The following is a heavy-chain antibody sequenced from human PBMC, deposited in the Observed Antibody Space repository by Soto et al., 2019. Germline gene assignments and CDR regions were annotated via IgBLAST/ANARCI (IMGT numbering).Heavy chain of an antibody. CDR3: ASRYYYDSSGYYYPYYY. CDR2: ISSSISTI. CDR1: GFTFSTYN. Sequence: PGGSLRLSCAASGFTFSTYNMNWVRQAPGKGLEWVSSISSSISTIYYADSVKGRFTISRDNAKNSLYLQMNSLRDEDTAVYYCASRYYYDSSGYYYPYYYWGQGTLVTVSS. J-gene: IGHJ4*02. D-gene: IGHD3-22*01. V-gene: IGHV3-48*02.